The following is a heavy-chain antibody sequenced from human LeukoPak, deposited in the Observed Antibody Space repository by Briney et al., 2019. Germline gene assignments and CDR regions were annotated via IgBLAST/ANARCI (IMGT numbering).Heavy chain of an antibody. J-gene: IGHJ4*02. CDR2: ISYDGSNK. CDR3: ASSGAAAAGNDY. Sequence: GGSLRLSCAASGFTFSSYAMHWVRQAPGKGLEWVAVISYDGSNKYYADSVKGRFTISRDNSKNTLYLQMNSLRAEDTAVYYCASSGAAAAGNDYWGQGTLVTVSS. D-gene: IGHD6-13*01. CDR1: GFTFSSYA. V-gene: IGHV3-30*04.